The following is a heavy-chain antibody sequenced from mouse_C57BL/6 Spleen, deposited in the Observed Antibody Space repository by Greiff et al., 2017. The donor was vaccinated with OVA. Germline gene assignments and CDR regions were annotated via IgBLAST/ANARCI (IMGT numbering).Heavy chain of an antibody. CDR3: ARGEIYYYGSSPSFDV. D-gene: IGHD1-1*01. Sequence: VQLVESGAELVKPGASVKISCKASGYAFSSYWMNWVKQRPGKGLEWIGQIYPGDGDTNYNGKFKGKATLTADKSSCTAYMQLSSLTSEDSAVYFCARGEIYYYGSSPSFDVWGTGTTVTVSS. J-gene: IGHJ1*03. CDR2: IYPGDGDT. CDR1: GYAFSSYW. V-gene: IGHV1-80*01.